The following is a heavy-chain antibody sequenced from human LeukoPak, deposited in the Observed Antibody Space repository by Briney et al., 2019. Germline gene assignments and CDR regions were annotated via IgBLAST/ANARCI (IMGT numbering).Heavy chain of an antibody. J-gene: IGHJ4*02. Sequence: SETLSLTCAVSAASISNYYWSWIRQAPGKGLEWIGYSSTSGSTNYNPSLKSRVSISLDTSKNRFSLNLNFVTAAYTAVYYCTSPRSGYRYTFDYWGQGALVTVSS. V-gene: IGHV4-4*09. D-gene: IGHD3-22*01. CDR3: TSPRSGYRYTFDY. CDR2: SSTSGST. CDR1: AASISNYY.